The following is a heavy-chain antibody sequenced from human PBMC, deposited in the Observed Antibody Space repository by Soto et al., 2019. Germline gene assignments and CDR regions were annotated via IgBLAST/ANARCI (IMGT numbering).Heavy chain of an antibody. D-gene: IGHD3-10*01. CDR3: AADRYSGSGSYYYYGMDV. CDR1: GFTFTSSA. V-gene: IGHV1-58*02. J-gene: IGHJ6*02. CDR2: IVVGSGNT. Sequence: QMQLVQSGPEVKKPGTSVKVSCKASGFTFTSSAMQWVRQARGQRLEWIGWIVVGSGNTNYAQKFQERVTITRDRSTSTAYMELSSVRSEDTAVYYCAADRYSGSGSYYYYGMDVWGQGTTVTVSS.